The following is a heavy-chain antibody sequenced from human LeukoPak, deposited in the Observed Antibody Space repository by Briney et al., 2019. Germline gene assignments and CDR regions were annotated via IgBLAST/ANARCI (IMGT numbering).Heavy chain of an antibody. D-gene: IGHD6-13*01. J-gene: IGHJ4*02. CDR1: GFTFSSYS. V-gene: IGHV3-21*01. CDR2: ISSSSSYI. CDR3: ARALYSGYDNLPGIAAAGLYY. Sequence: GGSLRLSCAASGFTFSSYSMNWVRQAPGKGLEWVSSISSSSSYIYYADSVKGRFTISRDNAKNSLYLQMNSLRAEDTAVYYCARALYSGYDNLPGIAAAGLYYWGQGTLVTVSS.